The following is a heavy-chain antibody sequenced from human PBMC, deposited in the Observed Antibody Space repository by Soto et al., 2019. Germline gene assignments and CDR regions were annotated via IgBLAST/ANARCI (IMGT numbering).Heavy chain of an antibody. D-gene: IGHD6-13*01. CDR3: ARDRGIAAGRSALDY. Sequence: PGGSLRLSCAASGFTFSDYYMSWIRQAPGKGLEWVSYISSSSSYTNYADSVKGRFTISRDNAKNSLYLQMNSLRAEDTAVYYCARDRGIAAGRSALDYWGQGTLVTVSS. V-gene: IGHV3-11*06. CDR1: GFTFSDYY. CDR2: ISSSSSYT. J-gene: IGHJ4*02.